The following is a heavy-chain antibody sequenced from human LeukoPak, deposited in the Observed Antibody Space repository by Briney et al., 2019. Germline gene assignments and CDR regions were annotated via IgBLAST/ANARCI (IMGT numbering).Heavy chain of an antibody. Sequence: GGSLRLYCAASGLIFSDYYMSWIRQAPGKGLEWLSYINIGGTNTHYADSVKGRFTISRDNAKKSLYLEMTNLRAEDTAVYYCATDGAGFDTWGQGVLVTVSS. CDR2: INIGGTNT. CDR3: ATDGAGFDT. J-gene: IGHJ5*02. V-gene: IGHV3-11*01. CDR1: GLIFSDYY.